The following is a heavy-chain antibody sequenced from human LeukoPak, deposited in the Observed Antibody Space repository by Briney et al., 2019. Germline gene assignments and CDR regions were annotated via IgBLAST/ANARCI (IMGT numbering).Heavy chain of an antibody. CDR3: AKDLLLWFGELPGMFDS. V-gene: IGHV3-23*01. CDR1: GLSFSEYG. J-gene: IGHJ4*02. D-gene: IGHD3-10*01. Sequence: PGGSLRLSCAASGLSFSEYGMTWVRQAPGGGLEWVSGVSDSGDRAYYADSVKGRFTISRDNSKNMVYLQMNSLRVDDTAVYYCAKDLLLWFGELPGMFDSWGQGTLVTASS. CDR2: VSDSGDRA.